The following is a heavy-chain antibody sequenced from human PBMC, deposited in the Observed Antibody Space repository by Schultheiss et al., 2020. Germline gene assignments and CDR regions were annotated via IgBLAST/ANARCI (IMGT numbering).Heavy chain of an antibody. J-gene: IGHJ6*02. CDR3: AMPSRAAGFYYYGIDV. CDR1: GGSISSSNW. Sequence: SETLSLTCTVSGGSISSSNWWSWVRQPPGKGLEWIGEIYHSGSTYYNPSLKSRVTISVDTSKNQFSLKLSSVTAADTAVYYCAMPSRAAGFYYYGIDVWGRGTTVTVSS. CDR2: IYHSGST. D-gene: IGHD2-15*01. V-gene: IGHV4-4*02.